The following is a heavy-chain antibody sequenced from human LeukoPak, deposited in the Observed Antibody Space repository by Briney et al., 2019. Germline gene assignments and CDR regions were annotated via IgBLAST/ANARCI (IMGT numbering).Heavy chain of an antibody. Sequence: PSETLSLTCTVSGGSISNCYWSWLRKPRGKGLEWMVNNYYNWSTKFNPPLKSRVTISIDTSKNLFSLKLNSVTAADTAVYYCARGGFVVPAAFVYWGQGALVTVSS. CDR3: ARGGFVVPAAFVY. CDR2: NYYNWST. CDR1: GGSISNCY. D-gene: IGHD2-2*01. V-gene: IGHV4-59*13. J-gene: IGHJ4*02.